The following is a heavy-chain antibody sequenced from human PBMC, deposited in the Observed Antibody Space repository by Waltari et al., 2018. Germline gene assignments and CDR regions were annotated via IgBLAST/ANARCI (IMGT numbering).Heavy chain of an antibody. J-gene: IGHJ4*02. V-gene: IGHV3-11*06. CDR2: ISTTTYT. D-gene: IGHD6-13*01. CDR1: GFTLPDYY. Sequence: QVQLVESGGGLVKPGGSLRLSCADSGFTLPDYYMNWIRQAPGKGLELIAYISTTTYTNYADSVKGRFTISRDNDKNSLYLQMNFLRDDDTAVYYCARDRYSSNWFLDYWGQGILVTVSS. CDR3: ARDRYSSNWFLDY.